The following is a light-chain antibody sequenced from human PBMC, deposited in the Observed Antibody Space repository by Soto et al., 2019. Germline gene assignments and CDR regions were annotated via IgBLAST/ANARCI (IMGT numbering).Light chain of an antibody. Sequence: QSALTQPPSASGSPGQSVTISCTGTSSDVGGYNFVSWYQHHPGKAPKLIIYEVSKRPSGVPDRFSGSKSGNTASLTVSGLPAEDEADYYCSSYAGSSNYVFGTGTKLTVL. J-gene: IGLJ1*01. CDR2: EVS. CDR3: SSYAGSSNYV. CDR1: SSDVGGYNF. V-gene: IGLV2-8*01.